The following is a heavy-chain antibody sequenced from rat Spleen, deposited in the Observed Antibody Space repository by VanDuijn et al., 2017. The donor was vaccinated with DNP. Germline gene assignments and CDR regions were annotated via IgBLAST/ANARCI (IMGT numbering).Heavy chain of an antibody. Sequence: EVQLVESGGGPVQPGRSLKLSCVASGFSFNNYWMSWIRQAPGKGLEWVASMTPDGFVTYYPDTVKGRFTISRDNAKSTLYLQMDSLRSEDTATYYCARRGVSNWFAYWGQGTLVTVSS. CDR3: ARRGVSNWFAY. D-gene: IGHD1-11*01. V-gene: IGHV5-31*01. CDR2: MTPDGFVT. J-gene: IGHJ3*01. CDR1: GFSFNNYW.